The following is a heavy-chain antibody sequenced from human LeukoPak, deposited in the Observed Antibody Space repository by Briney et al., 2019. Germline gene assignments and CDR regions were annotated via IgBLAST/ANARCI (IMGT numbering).Heavy chain of an antibody. V-gene: IGHV3-53*01. Sequence: ETLSLTCAVYGGSFSGYYWSWVRQAPGKGLEWVSVIYSGGSTYYADSVKGRFTISRDNSKNTLYLQMNSLRAEDTAVYYCARAKSLGTFDYWGQGTLVTVSS. CDR2: IYSGGST. J-gene: IGHJ4*02. D-gene: IGHD3-16*01. CDR1: GGSFSGYY. CDR3: ARAKSLGTFDY.